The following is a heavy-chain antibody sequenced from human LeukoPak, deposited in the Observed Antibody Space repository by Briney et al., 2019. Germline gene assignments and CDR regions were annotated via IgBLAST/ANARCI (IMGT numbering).Heavy chain of an antibody. J-gene: IGHJ3*02. CDR2: IIPIFGTA. D-gene: IGHD4-23*01. Sequence: ASVKVSCKASGGTFSSYAISWVRQAPGQGLEWMGGIIPIFGTANYAQKFQGRVTITADKSTSTAYMELSSLRSEDTAVYYCARDPGGGADDAFDIWGQGTMVTVSS. CDR1: GGTFSSYA. V-gene: IGHV1-69*06. CDR3: ARDPGGGADDAFDI.